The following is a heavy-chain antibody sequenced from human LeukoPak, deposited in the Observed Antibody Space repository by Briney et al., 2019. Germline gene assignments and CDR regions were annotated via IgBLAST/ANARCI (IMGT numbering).Heavy chain of an antibody. D-gene: IGHD6-13*01. CDR3: ASHSSSWYGFDY. CDR2: IYSGGST. Sequence: GSLRLSCAASGFTVSSNHMSWVRQAPGKGLEWVSVIYSGGSTYYADSVKGRFTISRDNSKNTLYLQMNSLRAEDTAVYYCASHSSSWYGFDYWGQGTLVTVSS. J-gene: IGHJ4*02. V-gene: IGHV3-53*01. CDR1: GFTVSSNH.